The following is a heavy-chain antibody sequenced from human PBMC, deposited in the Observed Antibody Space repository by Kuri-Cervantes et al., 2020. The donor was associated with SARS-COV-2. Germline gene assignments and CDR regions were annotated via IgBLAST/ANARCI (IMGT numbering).Heavy chain of an antibody. Sequence: GESLKISCAASGFTFSSYAMSWVRQAPGKGLEWVSAISGSGGSTYYADSVKGRFTISRDDSKNTLYLQMNSLRAADTAVYYCARLVVVPAAIGGWAYYYYYYMDVWGKGTTVTVSS. CDR1: GFTFSSYA. CDR3: ARLVVVPAAIGGWAYYYYYYMDV. D-gene: IGHD2-2*01. V-gene: IGHV3-23*01. CDR2: ISGSGGST. J-gene: IGHJ6*03.